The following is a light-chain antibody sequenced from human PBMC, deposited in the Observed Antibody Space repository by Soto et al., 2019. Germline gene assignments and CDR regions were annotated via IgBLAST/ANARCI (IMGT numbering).Light chain of an antibody. CDR1: QSISSW. J-gene: IGKJ2*01. V-gene: IGKV1-5*01. CDR2: DAS. Sequence: DIQMTQSPSTLSASVEDRVTITCRASQSISSWLAWYQQKPGKAPKLLIYDASSLESGVPSRFSGSGSGTEFTLTISSLQPDDFATQYCQQYNSYSYTFGQGTKLEI. CDR3: QQYNSYSYT.